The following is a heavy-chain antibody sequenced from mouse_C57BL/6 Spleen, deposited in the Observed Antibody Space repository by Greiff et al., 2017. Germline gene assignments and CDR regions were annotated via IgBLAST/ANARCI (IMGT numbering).Heavy chain of an antibody. Sequence: EVQLVESGAGLVKPGGSLKLSCAASGFTFSSYAMSWVRQTPEKRLEWVATISAGGSYTYYPDNVKGRFTISRDNAKNNLYLQMSQLKSEDTAIYYCARDRDYYGSRYFAMDDWGQGTSVSVAT. V-gene: IGHV5-4*01. CDR2: ISAGGSYT. D-gene: IGHD2-1*01. CDR3: ARDRDYYGSRYFAMDD. J-gene: IGHJ4*01. CDR1: GFTFSSYA.